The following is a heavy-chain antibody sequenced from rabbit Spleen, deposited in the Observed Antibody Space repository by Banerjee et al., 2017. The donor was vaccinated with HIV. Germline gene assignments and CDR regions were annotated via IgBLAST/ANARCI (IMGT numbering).Heavy chain of an antibody. CDR3: ASGYSDIYFNL. CDR1: GLSFSNSHW. CDR2: IYGGSNNT. J-gene: IGHJ4*01. Sequence: QQQLEESGGDLVKPEGSLTLTCTASGLSFSNSHWICWVRQAPGKGLEWIGCIYGGSNNTYYASWAKGRLTISKTSSTTVTLQMTSLTVADTATYFCASGYSDIYFNLWGPGTLVTVS. D-gene: IGHD1-1*01. V-gene: IGHV1S45*01.